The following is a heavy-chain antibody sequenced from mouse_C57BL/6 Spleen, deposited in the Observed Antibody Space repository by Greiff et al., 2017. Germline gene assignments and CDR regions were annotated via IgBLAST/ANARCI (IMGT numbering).Heavy chain of an antibody. CDR1: GYTFTDYY. Sequence: EVQLQQSGPELVKPGASVKISCKASGYTFTDYYMNWVKQSHGKSLEWIGDINPNNGGTSYNQKFKGKATLTVDKSSSTAYMELRSLTSEDSAVYYCAREGGAYAMDYWGQGTLVTVSS. CDR3: AREGGAYAMDY. J-gene: IGHJ4*01. CDR2: INPNNGGT. V-gene: IGHV1-26*01.